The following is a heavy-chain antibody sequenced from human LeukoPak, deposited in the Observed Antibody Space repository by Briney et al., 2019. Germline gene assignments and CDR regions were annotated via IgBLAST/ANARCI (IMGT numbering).Heavy chain of an antibody. J-gene: IGHJ4*02. Sequence: PGGSLRLSCVASGFTFSSYSMNWVRQAPGKGLEWVSYVSTSSSTIYYADSVKGRFTISRDNAKNSLYLQMSSLRDDDTAVYFCARSRGVSDYWGQGTLVTVSS. V-gene: IGHV3-48*02. D-gene: IGHD3-10*01. CDR3: ARSRGVSDY. CDR1: GFTFSSYS. CDR2: VSTSSSTI.